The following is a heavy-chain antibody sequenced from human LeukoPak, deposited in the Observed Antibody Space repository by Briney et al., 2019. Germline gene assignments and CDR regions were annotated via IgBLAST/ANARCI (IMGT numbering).Heavy chain of an antibody. CDR2: ISAYNGNT. V-gene: IGHV1-18*01. Sequence: ASVKVSCKASGYTFTSYGISWVRQAPGQGLEWMGWISAYNGNTNYAQKLQGRVTMTTDTSTSTAYMELRSLRSDDTAVYYCARDQRPITKYYDSSGYHDYWGQGTLVTVSS. D-gene: IGHD3-22*01. CDR1: GYTFTSYG. J-gene: IGHJ4*02. CDR3: ARDQRPITKYYDSSGYHDY.